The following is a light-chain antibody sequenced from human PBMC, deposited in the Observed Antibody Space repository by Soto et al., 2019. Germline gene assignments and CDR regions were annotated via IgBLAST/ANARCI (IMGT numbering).Light chain of an antibody. CDR2: EVS. Sequence: QSVLTQPPSASGSPGQSVTISCTGTSSDVGTYNYVSWYQQHPGKAPRLMIYEVSERPSGVPDRFSGSKSGNTASLTVSGLQAEDEADYYCSSYAGSNSFVFGTGNKVTVL. CDR1: SSDVGTYNY. V-gene: IGLV2-8*01. CDR3: SSYAGSNSFV. J-gene: IGLJ1*01.